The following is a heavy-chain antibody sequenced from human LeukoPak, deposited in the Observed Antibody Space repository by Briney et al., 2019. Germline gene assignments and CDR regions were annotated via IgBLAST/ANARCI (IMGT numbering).Heavy chain of an antibody. D-gene: IGHD3-10*01. J-gene: IGHJ4*02. Sequence: ASVKVSCKASGYTLTGYYMHWVRQAPGQGLEWMGRINPNSGGTNYAQKFQGWVTMTRDTSISTAYMELSRLRSDDTAVYYCARGRDVLLWFGELLDYWGQGTLVTVSS. CDR3: ARGRDVLLWFGELLDY. CDR2: INPNSGGT. V-gene: IGHV1-2*04. CDR1: GYTLTGYY.